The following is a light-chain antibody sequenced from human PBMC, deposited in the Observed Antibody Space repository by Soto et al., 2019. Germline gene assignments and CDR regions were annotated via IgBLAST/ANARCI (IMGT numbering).Light chain of an antibody. V-gene: IGLV6-57*03. CDR3: QSYDNTPGAV. Sequence: NFMLTQPHSVSESPGKRVTISCTRSTGSFASNYVQWYQQRPGGAPTTVIYEDNLRPSGVPDRFSGSIDSSSNSASLTISGLQTEDEADYYCQSYDNTPGAVFGGGTQLTVL. CDR2: EDN. CDR1: TGSFASNY. J-gene: IGLJ7*01.